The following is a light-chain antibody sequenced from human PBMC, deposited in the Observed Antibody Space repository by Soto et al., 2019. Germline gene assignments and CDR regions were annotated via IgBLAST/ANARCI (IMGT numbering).Light chain of an antibody. CDR2: DVS. Sequence: EIVMTQSPATLSVSPGERATLSCWASQSVSSNLAWYQQKPGQAPRLLIYDVSTRATGIPTRFSGSGSGTEFTLTISSLQSEDFAAHYCQQYNNWPLTFGGGTKVDIK. CDR1: QSVSSN. CDR3: QQYNNWPLT. V-gene: IGKV3D-15*01. J-gene: IGKJ4*01.